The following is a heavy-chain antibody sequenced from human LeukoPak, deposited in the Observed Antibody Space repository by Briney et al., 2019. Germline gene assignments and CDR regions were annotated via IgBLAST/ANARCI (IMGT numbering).Heavy chain of an antibody. D-gene: IGHD6-19*01. CDR1: GFTFSSYA. Sequence: GGSLRLSCAASGFTFSSYAMSWVRQAPGKGLEWVSSISASGDRTYYADSVKGRFTISRDNSKNTLYLQMNSLRAEDPALYYCAKDRQGSPFDYWGQGTLVTVSS. CDR2: ISASGDRT. CDR3: AKDRQGSPFDY. V-gene: IGHV3-23*01. J-gene: IGHJ4*02.